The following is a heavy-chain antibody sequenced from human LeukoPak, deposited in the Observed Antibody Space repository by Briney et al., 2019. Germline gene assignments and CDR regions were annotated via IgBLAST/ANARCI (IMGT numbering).Heavy chain of an antibody. J-gene: IGHJ6*04. CDR2: VSGIGGST. Sequence: GASLRLSCPASAFTFSIYAMSWVSQAPGEGLDWVSAVSGIGGSTFYADSVKNRFTISRDNSNNTQYLQMNRMRAEHTAVYYCAKGGVRAYYGRDVGGKGPTVTVSS. CDR3: AKGGVRAYYGRDV. D-gene: IGHD3-10*01. CDR1: AFTFSIYA. V-gene: IGHV3-23*01.